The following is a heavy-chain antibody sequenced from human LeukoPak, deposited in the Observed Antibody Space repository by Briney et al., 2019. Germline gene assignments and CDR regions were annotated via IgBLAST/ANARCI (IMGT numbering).Heavy chain of an antibody. CDR2: ISAYNGNT. CDR1: GYTFTSYG. Sequence: ASVKVSCKASGYTFTSYGISWVRQAPGQGLEWMGWISAYNGNTNYAQKLQGRVTMTTDTFTSTAYMELRSLRSDDTAVYYCAGLPRGTQPPDYFHHWGQGTLVTVSS. CDR3: AGLPRGTQPPDYFHH. V-gene: IGHV1-18*01. D-gene: IGHD1-1*01. J-gene: IGHJ1*01.